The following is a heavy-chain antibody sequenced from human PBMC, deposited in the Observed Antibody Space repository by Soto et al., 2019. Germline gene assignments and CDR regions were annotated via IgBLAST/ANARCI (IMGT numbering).Heavy chain of an antibody. CDR2: ISPNSGNT. D-gene: IGHD4-17*01. Sequence: GASVKVSCKASGYTFTGYYIHWVRQAPGQGLEWMGWISPNSGNTNYAQNFQGRVTMTRDTSVTTAYMELSRLRSDDTAMYYCARDGQYGDYGYYFDYWGQGTLVTVYS. CDR3: ARDGQYGDYGYYFDY. J-gene: IGHJ4*02. V-gene: IGHV1-2*02. CDR1: GYTFTGYY.